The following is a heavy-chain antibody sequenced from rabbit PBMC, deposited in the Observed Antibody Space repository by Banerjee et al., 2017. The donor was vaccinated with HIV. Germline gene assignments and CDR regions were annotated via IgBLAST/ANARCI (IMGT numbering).Heavy chain of an antibody. Sequence: QEQLEESGGDLVKPEGSLTLSCTASGFSFSSSYWMCWVRQAPGKGLEWIGCIYTGSDSTYYASWAKGRFTISKTSSTTVTLQMTSLTAADTATYFCARENYAAYGGGVNTNLWGQGTLVTVS. J-gene: IGHJ4*01. V-gene: IGHV1S45*01. CDR3: ARENYAAYGGGVNTNL. D-gene: IGHD4-2*01. CDR2: IYTGSDST. CDR1: GFSFSSSYW.